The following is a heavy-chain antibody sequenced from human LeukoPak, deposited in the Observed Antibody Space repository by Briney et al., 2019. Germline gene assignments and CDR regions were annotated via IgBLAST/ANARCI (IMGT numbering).Heavy chain of an antibody. V-gene: IGHV1-24*01. CDR3: ATDRSRIVVVLGAFDI. CDR1: GYTLTELS. CDR2: FDPEDGET. J-gene: IGHJ3*02. Sequence: SVKVSCKVSGYTLTELSMHWVRQAPGKGLEWMGGFDPEDGETIYAQKFQGRVTMTEDTSTDTAYMELSSLRSEDTAVYYCATDRSRIVVVLGAFDIWGQGTMVTVSS. D-gene: IGHD3-22*01.